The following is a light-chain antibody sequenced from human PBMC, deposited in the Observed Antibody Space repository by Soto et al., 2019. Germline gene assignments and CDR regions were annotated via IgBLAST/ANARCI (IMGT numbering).Light chain of an antibody. CDR1: SSDVGAYKY. V-gene: IGLV2-8*01. J-gene: IGLJ3*02. CDR3: TSYVGSDIWV. CDR2: EVS. Sequence: QSALTQPPSASGSPGQSVTIPCTGTSSDVGAYKYVSWYQQYPGKAPKLMIYEVSKRPSGVPDRFSGSKSGNTASLTVSGLQADDEADYYCTSYVGSDIWVFGGGTKLTVL.